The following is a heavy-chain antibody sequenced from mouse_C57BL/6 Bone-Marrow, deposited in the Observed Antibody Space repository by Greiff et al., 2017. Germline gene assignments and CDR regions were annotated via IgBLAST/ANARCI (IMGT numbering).Heavy chain of an antibody. CDR2: IDPSDSET. J-gene: IGHJ2*01. Sequence: QVQLQQPGAELVRPGSSVKLSCKASGYTFTSYWMHWVKQRPIQGLEWIGNIDPSDSETHYNQKFKDKATLTADKSSSTAYMQLSSLTSEDSAVYYCARYDYGRSGGYFDDWGQGTTLTVSS. CDR3: ARYDYGRSGGYFDD. CDR1: GYTFTSYW. D-gene: IGHD1-1*01. V-gene: IGHV1-52*01.